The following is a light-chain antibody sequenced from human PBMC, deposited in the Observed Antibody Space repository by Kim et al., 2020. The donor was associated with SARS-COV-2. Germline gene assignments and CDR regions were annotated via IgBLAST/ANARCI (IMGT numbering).Light chain of an antibody. V-gene: IGLV2-14*03. CDR1: SRDIGGYNY. J-gene: IGLJ1*01. CDR3: SSYTSSSTSV. Sequence: QSALTQPASVSGSPGQSITISCTGTSRDIGGYNYVSYQQHPGKAPKLMIYDVNKRPSGVSNRFSGSKSGNTASLTISGLQAEDEADYYCSSYTSSSTSVFGTGTKVTVL. CDR2: DVN.